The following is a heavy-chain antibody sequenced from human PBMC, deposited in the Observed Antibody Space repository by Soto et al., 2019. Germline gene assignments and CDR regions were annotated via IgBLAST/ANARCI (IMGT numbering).Heavy chain of an antibody. CDR1: GGSISSGGYY. Sequence: SEALSLTCTVSGGSISSGGYYWSWIRQHPGKGLEWIGYIYYSGSTYYNPSLKSRVTISVDTSKNQFSLKLSSVTAADTAVYYCAGGLDEGTLDYWGQGTLVTVSS. J-gene: IGHJ4*02. V-gene: IGHV4-31*03. CDR3: AGGLDEGTLDY. CDR2: IYYSGST. D-gene: IGHD2-15*01.